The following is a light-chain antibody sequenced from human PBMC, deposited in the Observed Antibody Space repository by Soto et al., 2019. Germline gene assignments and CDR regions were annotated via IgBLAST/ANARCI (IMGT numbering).Light chain of an antibody. V-gene: IGLV1-47*01. J-gene: IGLJ1*01. Sequence: HSALTQPPSXSGTPGQGVTISCSGSTSNIGSNYVYWYQQLPGTAPKLLIYRNNQRPSGVPDRFSGSKSGTSASLAISGLRSDDEADYFCATWDDSLNGFYVFGTGTKVTVL. CDR2: RNN. CDR1: TSNIGSNY. CDR3: ATWDDSLNGFYV.